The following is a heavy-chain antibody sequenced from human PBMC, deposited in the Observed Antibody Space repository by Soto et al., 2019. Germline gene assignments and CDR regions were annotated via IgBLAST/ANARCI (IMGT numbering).Heavy chain of an antibody. V-gene: IGHV3-74*01. J-gene: IGHJ6*02. CDR2: INSDGSST. Sequence: EVQLVESGGGLVQPGGSLRLSCAASGFTFSSYWMHWVRQAPGKGLVWVSRINSDGSSTSYADSVKGRFTISRDNAKNTLYLQMNSLRAEDTAVYYCARVHAYYYGMDVWGQWTTVTVSS. CDR3: ARVHAYYYGMDV. CDR1: GFTFSSYW.